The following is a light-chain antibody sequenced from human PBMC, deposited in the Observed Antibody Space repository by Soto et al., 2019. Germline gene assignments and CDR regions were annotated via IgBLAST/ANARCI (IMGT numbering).Light chain of an antibody. V-gene: IGKV1-27*01. J-gene: IGKJ4*01. CDR3: QKYDSAPLT. CDR1: QGIRNF. Sequence: DIQMTQSPSSLSASVGDRVTITCRASQGIRNFLAWYQQKPGKVPKLLIYAASTLQSGVPYRFSGSGSGTDFTLTIISLQPEDVATYYCQKYDSAPLTFGGGTKVEIK. CDR2: AAS.